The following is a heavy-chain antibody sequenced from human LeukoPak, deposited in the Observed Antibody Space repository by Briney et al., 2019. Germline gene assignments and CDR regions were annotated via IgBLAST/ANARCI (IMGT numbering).Heavy chain of an antibody. CDR2: IIPILGIA. Sequence: SVKVSCKASGGTFSSYAIGWVRQAPGQGLEWMGRIIPILGIANYAQKFQGRVTITADKSTSTAYMELSSLRSEDTAVYYCASVSAGNRNDAFDIWGQGTMVTVSS. V-gene: IGHV1-69*04. CDR1: GGTFSSYA. J-gene: IGHJ3*02. D-gene: IGHD1-14*01. CDR3: ASVSAGNRNDAFDI.